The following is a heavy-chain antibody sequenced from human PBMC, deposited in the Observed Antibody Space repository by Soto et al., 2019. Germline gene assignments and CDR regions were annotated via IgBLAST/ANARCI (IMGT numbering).Heavy chain of an antibody. CDR3: AKVRRGILHGMDV. J-gene: IGHJ6*02. D-gene: IGHD1-26*01. CDR1: GFTFSSYG. V-gene: IGHV3-30*18. CDR2: ISYDGSNK. Sequence: HPGGSLRLSCAASGFTFSSYGMHWVRQAPGKGLEWVAVISYDGSNKYYADSVKGRFTISRDNSKNTLYLQMNSLRAEDTALYYCAKVRRGILHGMDVWGQGTTVTVSS.